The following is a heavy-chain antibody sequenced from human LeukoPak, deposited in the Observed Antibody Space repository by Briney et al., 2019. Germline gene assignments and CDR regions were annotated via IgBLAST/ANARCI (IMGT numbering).Heavy chain of an antibody. CDR3: ARGQEVVVVTAESLQH. V-gene: IGHV4-34*01. CDR2: INHSGST. J-gene: IGHJ1*01. Sequence: SESLSLTCAVYGGSFSGYYWSWIRQPPGKGLEWIGEINHSGSTNYNPSLKSRVTISVDTSKNQFSLRLSSVTAADTAVYYCARGQEVVVVTAESLQHWGQGTLVTVSS. D-gene: IGHD2-21*02. CDR1: GGSFSGYY.